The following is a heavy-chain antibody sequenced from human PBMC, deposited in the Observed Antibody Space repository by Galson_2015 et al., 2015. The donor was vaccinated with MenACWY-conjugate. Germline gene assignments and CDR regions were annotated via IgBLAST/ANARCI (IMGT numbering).Heavy chain of an antibody. J-gene: IGHJ4*02. CDR3: ARDRDSATVLVIPAAFDY. D-gene: IGHD2-2*01. V-gene: IGHV1-46*01. Sequence: SVKVSCKASGHSFTTYNIHWIRQAPGQGLEWMGMINPSGGSTTYAQKFQGRVTTTRDTSTSTVYMELSSLRSDDTAVYYCARDRDSATVLVIPAAFDYWGQGTLVTVSS. CDR1: GHSFTTYN. CDR2: INPSGGST.